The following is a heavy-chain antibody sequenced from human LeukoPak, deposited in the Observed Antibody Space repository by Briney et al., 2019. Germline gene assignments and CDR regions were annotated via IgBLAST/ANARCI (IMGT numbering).Heavy chain of an antibody. V-gene: IGHV3-30*02. CDR2: IWYDGSNK. J-gene: IGHJ4*02. CDR1: GFTFSGYG. CDR3: AKDRYSGLNTIDY. Sequence: GSLRLSCAASGFTFSGYGMHWVRQAPGKGLEWVALIWYDGSNKYYADSVKGRFTISRDNSKSTLYLQMNSLRAEDTAVYYCAKDRYSGLNTIDYWGQGTLVTISS. D-gene: IGHD6-13*01.